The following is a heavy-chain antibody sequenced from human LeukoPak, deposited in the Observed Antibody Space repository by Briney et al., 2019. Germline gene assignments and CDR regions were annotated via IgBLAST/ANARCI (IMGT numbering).Heavy chain of an antibody. CDR2: IYYSGST. V-gene: IGHV4-39*01. CDR3: ASYVRGYSYGYDFDY. CDR1: GGSISSSSYY. J-gene: IGHJ4*02. D-gene: IGHD5-18*01. Sequence: PSETLSLTCTVSGGSISSSSYYWGWIRQPPGKGLEWIGSIYYSGSTYYNPSLKSRVTISVDTSKNQFSLKLSSVTAADTAVHYCASYVRGYSYGYDFDYWGQGTLVTVSS.